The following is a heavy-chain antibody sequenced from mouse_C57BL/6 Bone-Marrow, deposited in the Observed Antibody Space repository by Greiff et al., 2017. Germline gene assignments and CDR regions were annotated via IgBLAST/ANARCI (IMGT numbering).Heavy chain of an antibody. V-gene: IGHV1-81*01. D-gene: IGHD3-1*01. Sequence: QVQLKESGAELARPGASVKLSCKASGYTFTSYGISGVKQRTGQGLEWIGEIYPRSGNTYYNEKFKGKATLTADKSSSTAYMELRSLTSEDSAVYFCARPRNYYFDYWGQGTTLTVSS. CDR3: ARPRNYYFDY. CDR2: IYPRSGNT. CDR1: GYTFTSYG. J-gene: IGHJ2*01.